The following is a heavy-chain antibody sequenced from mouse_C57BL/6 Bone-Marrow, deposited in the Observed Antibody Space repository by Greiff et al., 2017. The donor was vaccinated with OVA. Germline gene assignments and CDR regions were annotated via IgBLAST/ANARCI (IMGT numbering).Heavy chain of an antibody. Sequence: EVKLMESGAELVRPGASVKLSCTASGFNIKDDYMHWVKQRPEQGLEWIGWIDPENGDTEYASKFKGKATITADTSSHTAYLQLSSLTSEYTAVYYCTTGYYGSTIRDYFDYWGQGTTLTVSS. V-gene: IGHV14-4*01. CDR2: IDPENGDT. D-gene: IGHD1-1*01. CDR3: TTGYYGSTIRDYFDY. CDR1: GFNIKDDY. J-gene: IGHJ2*01.